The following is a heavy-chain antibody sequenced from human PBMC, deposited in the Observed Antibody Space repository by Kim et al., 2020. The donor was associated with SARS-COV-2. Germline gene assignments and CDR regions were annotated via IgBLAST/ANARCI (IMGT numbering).Heavy chain of an antibody. CDR2: IYYSGST. J-gene: IGHJ5*02. V-gene: IGHV4-31*03. CDR3: ARDSDYYDSSGYVT. Sequence: SETLSLTCTVSGGSISSGGYYWSWIRQHPGKGLEWIGYIYYSGSTYYNPSLKSRVTISVDTSKNQFSLKLSSVTAADTAVYYCARDSDYYDSSGYVTWGQGTLVTVSS. CDR1: GGSISSGGYY. D-gene: IGHD3-22*01.